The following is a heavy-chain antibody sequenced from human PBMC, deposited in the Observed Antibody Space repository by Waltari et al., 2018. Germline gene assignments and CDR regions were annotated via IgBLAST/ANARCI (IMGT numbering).Heavy chain of an antibody. V-gene: IGHV3-53*01. J-gene: IGHJ4*02. D-gene: IGHD5-18*01. Sequence: EVQLVESGGGVIQPGGSLRLSCEASGLTVSRNYMSWVRQAPGKGLEWLSAIYSGGNTFYADSVKGRFNISIDNSKNTLYLQMNSLRVDDTAVYYCARDDSYGQFMRFDFWGQGTVVTVSS. CDR1: GLTVSRNY. CDR3: ARDDSYGQFMRFDF. CDR2: IYSGGNT.